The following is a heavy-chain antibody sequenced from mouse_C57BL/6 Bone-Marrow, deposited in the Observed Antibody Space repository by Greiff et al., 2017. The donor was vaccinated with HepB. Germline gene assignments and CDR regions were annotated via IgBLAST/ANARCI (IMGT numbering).Heavy chain of an antibody. J-gene: IGHJ2*01. CDR1: GYTFTSYW. CDR3: ASYYSSSYDY. D-gene: IGHD1-1*01. CDR2: INPSSGYT. Sequence: QVQLKQSGAELAKPGASVKLSCKASGYTFTSYWMHWVNQRPGQGLEWIGYINPSSGYTKYNQKFKDKATLTADKSSSTAYMQLSSLTYEDSAVYYCASYYSSSYDYWGKGTTLTVSS. V-gene: IGHV1-7*01.